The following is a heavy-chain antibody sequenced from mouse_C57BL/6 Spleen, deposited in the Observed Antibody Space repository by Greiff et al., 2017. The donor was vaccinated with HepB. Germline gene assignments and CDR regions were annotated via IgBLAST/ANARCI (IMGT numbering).Heavy chain of an antibody. V-gene: IGHV5-17*01. CDR1: GFTFSDYG. D-gene: IGHD2-3*01. J-gene: IGHJ1*03. Sequence: EVKVVESGGGLVKPGGSLKLSCAASGFTFSDYGMHWVRQAPEKGLEWVAYISSGSSTIYYAATVKGRFTISSNTDKNTLFLKMTRLRSEDTAMYYWARACYDDRGCWYFDVWGTGTTVTVSS. CDR3: ARACYDDRGCWYFDV. CDR2: ISSGSSTI.